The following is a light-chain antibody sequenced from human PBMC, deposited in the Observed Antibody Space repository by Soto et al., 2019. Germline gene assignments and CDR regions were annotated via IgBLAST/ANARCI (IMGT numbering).Light chain of an antibody. CDR1: QSVTTN. J-gene: IGKJ5*01. CDR2: GAS. Sequence: ELVMTQSPATLSVSPGERATLSCRASQSVTTNMAWYQQKPGQAPRLLIYGASTRATGIPARFSGSGSGTEFTLSISSLQSEDSAVYYCQQYNNWPPITFGQGTLLEIK. V-gene: IGKV3D-15*01. CDR3: QQYNNWPPIT.